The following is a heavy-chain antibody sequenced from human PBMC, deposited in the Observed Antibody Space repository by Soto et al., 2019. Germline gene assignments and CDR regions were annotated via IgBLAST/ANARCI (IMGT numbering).Heavy chain of an antibody. CDR2: INSDGSST. Sequence: GGSLRLSCAASGFTFSSYWMHWVRQAPGKGLVWVSRINSDGSSTSYADSVKGRFTISRDNAKNTLYLQMNSLRAEDTAVYYCARDSSLSGSYYWFDPWGQGTLVTVSS. CDR1: GFTFSSYW. J-gene: IGHJ5*02. V-gene: IGHV3-74*01. CDR3: ARDSSLSGSYYWFDP. D-gene: IGHD1-26*01.